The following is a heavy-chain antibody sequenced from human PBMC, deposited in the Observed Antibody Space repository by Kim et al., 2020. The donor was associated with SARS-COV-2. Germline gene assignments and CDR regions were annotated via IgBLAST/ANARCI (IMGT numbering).Heavy chain of an antibody. D-gene: IGHD3-9*01. CDR1: GYSFTSYW. CDR3: ARQATYYDILTGYYLYYFDY. CDR2: IDPSDSYT. J-gene: IGHJ4*02. V-gene: IGHV5-10-1*01. Sequence: GESLKISCKGSGYSFTSYWISWVRQMPGKGLEWMGRIDPSDSYTNYSPSFQGHVTISADKSISTAYLQWSSLKASDTAMYYCARQATYYDILTGYYLYYFDYWGQGPLVTVSS.